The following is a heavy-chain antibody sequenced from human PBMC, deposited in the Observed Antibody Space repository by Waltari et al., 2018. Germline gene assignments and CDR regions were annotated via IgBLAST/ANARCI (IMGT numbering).Heavy chain of an antibody. CDR1: GGTFSSSA. Sequence: QVQLVQSGAGVKTPGSSVTVSCKASGGTFSSSAISWVRQAPGQGLEWMGGIIPIFGTANYAQKFQGRVTITADESTSTAYMELSSLRSEDTAVYYCARDYPNYYDSSGYYNYWGQGTLVTVSS. CDR3: ARDYPNYYDSSGYYNY. J-gene: IGHJ4*02. D-gene: IGHD3-22*01. V-gene: IGHV1-69*01. CDR2: IIPIFGTA.